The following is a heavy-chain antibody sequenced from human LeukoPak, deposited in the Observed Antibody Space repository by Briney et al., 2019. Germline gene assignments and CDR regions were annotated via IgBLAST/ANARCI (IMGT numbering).Heavy chain of an antibody. D-gene: IGHD6-19*01. Sequence: GGSLRLSCAAPGFTFSTHSMNWVRQAPGKGLEWVSYISSGSSTTYYADSVKGRFTISRDNAENSLYLQMNSLRAEDTAVSYCARGAVAGIYHFDLWGQGTLVTVSS. CDR2: ISSGSSTT. CDR3: ARGAVAGIYHFDL. J-gene: IGHJ4*02. CDR1: GFTFSTHS. V-gene: IGHV3-48*01.